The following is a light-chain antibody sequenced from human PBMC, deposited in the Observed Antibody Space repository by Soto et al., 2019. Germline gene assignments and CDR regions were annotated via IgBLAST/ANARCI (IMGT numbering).Light chain of an antibody. CDR2: DVN. CDR3: SSYTSSSTPGV. J-gene: IGLJ2*01. V-gene: IGLV2-14*04. CDR1: SSDVGGYNY. Sequence: ISCTGTSSDVGGYNYVSWYQQHSGKAPKLMIYDVNNRPSGVSNRFSGSKSGNTASLTISGLQAEDEADYYCSSYTSSSTPGVFGGGTKVTVL.